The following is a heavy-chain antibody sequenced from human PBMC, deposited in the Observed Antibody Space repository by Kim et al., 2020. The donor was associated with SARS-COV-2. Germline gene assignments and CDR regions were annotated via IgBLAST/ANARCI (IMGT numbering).Heavy chain of an antibody. D-gene: IGHD6-19*01. Sequence: SVKVSCKASGGTFSSYAISWVRQAPGQGLEWMGGIIPIFGTANYAQKFQGRVTITADESTSTAYMELSSLRSEDTAVYYCARGYSSGWYYYYGMDVWGQGTTVTVSS. CDR1: GGTFSSYA. CDR2: IIPIFGTA. CDR3: ARGYSSGWYYYYGMDV. V-gene: IGHV1-69*13. J-gene: IGHJ6*02.